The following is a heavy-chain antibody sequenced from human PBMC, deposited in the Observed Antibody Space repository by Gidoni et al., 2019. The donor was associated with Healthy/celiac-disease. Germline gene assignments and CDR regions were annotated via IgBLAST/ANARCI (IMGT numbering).Heavy chain of an antibody. CDR2: FYPGDTGT. J-gene: IGHJ6*02. Sequence: VQLVQSGAVVQNPGESLKISSKGSGYRFTSYWIGWVRQMPGKGLEWMGIFYPGDTGTRYSPSFQGQVTISDDKSISTAYLQWSSLKASDTAMYYCARQGGGGSASYYYGMDVWGQGTTVTVSS. V-gene: IGHV5-51*01. CDR3: ARQGGGGSASYYYGMDV. CDR1: GYRFTSYW. D-gene: IGHD2-15*01.